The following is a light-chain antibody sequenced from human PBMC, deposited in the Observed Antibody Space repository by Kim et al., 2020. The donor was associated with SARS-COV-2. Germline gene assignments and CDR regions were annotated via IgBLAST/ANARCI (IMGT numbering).Light chain of an antibody. CDR2: EVS. CDR3: SSYTSSRV. Sequence: SPGQSVTISCTGTSSDVGSYNLVSWYQQPPGTAPKLMIYEVSNRPSGVPDRFSGSKSGNTASLTISGLQAEDEADYYCSSYTSSRVFGGGTQLTVL. V-gene: IGLV2-18*02. CDR1: SSDVGSYNL. J-gene: IGLJ3*02.